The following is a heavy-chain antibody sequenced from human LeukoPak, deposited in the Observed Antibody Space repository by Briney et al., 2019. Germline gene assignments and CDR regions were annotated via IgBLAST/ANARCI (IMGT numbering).Heavy chain of an antibody. D-gene: IGHD6-19*01. V-gene: IGHV1-2*02. CDR2: INPNSGGT. CDR1: GYTFTGYY. Sequence: GASVKVSCKASGYTFTGYYMHWVRQAPGQGLEWMGWINPNSGGTNYAQKFQGRVTMTRDTSISTAYMELSSLRSEDTAVYYCARDTHIAVAGTLRGLYYFDYWGQGTLVTVSS. J-gene: IGHJ4*02. CDR3: ARDTHIAVAGTLRGLYYFDY.